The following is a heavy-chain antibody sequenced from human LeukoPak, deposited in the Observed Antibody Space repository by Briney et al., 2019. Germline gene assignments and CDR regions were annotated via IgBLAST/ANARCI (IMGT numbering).Heavy chain of an antibody. D-gene: IGHD3-10*02. CDR3: AHVAGRRFFDF. Sequence: GASVKVSCKASGYTFTNYDISWVRQAPGQGLEGMGWISADNGHTNYAQKLQGRVNMTKDKSTSTAYTELRSLSSHDTAGYYRAHVAGRRFFDFWGQGTLVTVSS. V-gene: IGHV1-18*01. J-gene: IGHJ4*02. CDR1: GYTFTNYD. CDR2: ISADNGHT.